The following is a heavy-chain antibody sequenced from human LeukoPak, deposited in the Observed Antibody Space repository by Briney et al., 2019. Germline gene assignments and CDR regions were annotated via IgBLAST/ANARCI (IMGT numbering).Heavy chain of an antibody. D-gene: IGHD1-26*01. J-gene: IGHJ4*02. CDR2: ISPYNDNT. CDR3: ARSSIVGVKPVDY. CDR1: GYSFPSYG. V-gene: IGHV1-18*01. Sequence: ASVKVSCKASGYSFPSYGISWVRQAPGQGPKWMGWISPYNDNTNYAQKLQGRVTMTTDTSTSTAYMELRSLRSDDTAVYYCARSSIVGVKPVDYWGQGTLVTVSS.